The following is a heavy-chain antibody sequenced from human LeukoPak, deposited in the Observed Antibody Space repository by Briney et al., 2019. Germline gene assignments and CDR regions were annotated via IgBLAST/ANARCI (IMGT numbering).Heavy chain of an antibody. Sequence: SETLSLTCAVYGGSFSGYYWSWIRQPPVKGLEWIGEINHSGSTNYNPSLKSRVTISVDTSKNQFSLKLSSVTAADTAVYYCARLFRSAYYYYYGMDVWGQGTTVTVSS. CDR1: GGSFSGYY. CDR2: INHSGST. J-gene: IGHJ6*02. CDR3: ARLFRSAYYYYYGMDV. V-gene: IGHV4-34*01.